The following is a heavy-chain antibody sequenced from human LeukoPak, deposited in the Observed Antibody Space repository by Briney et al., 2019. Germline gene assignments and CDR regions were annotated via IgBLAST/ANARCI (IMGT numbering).Heavy chain of an antibody. Sequence: GGSLRLSCAASGFTFSSYEMNWVRQAPGKGLEWVSYISSSSSTICYADSVKGRFTISRDNAKNSLYLQMNSPRAEDTAVYYCTRDHHRRLYDSQARDTFDIWGQGTMVTVSS. D-gene: IGHD3-22*01. CDR3: TRDHHRRLYDSQARDTFDI. J-gene: IGHJ3*02. CDR1: GFTFSSYE. CDR2: ISSSSSTI. V-gene: IGHV3-48*03.